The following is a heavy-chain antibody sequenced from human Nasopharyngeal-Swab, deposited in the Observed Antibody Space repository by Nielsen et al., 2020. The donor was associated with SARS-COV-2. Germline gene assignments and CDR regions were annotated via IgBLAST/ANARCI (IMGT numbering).Heavy chain of an antibody. CDR2: IYYSGST. CDR1: GGSISSGGYY. Sequence: STTLSLTCTVSGGSISSGGYYWSCIRPHPGKSREWIGYIYYSGSTYYNPSLKSRVTISVDTSKNQFSLKLSSVTAADTAVYYCASRRITISPWFDPWGQGTLVTVSS. D-gene: IGHD3-3*01. V-gene: IGHV4-31*03. CDR3: ASRRITISPWFDP. J-gene: IGHJ5*02.